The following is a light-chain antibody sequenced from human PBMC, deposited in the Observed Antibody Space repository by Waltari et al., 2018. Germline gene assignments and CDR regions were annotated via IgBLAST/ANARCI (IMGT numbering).Light chain of an antibody. CDR1: QTVCSSS. CDR2: RAS. J-gene: IGKJ1*01. V-gene: IGKV3-20*01. CDR3: QQHGTLPAT. Sequence: EIVLTQSPVTASLSPGDRVTLSCRASQTVCSSSLAWYQQKPGQAPRLIIYRASRRDTGIPDRFSGSGSGTDFSLTISRLEPEDFAVYYCQQHGTLPATFGQGTKVEIK.